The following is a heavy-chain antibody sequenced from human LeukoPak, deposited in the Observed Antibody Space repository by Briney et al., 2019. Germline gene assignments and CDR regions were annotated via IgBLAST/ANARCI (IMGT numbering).Heavy chain of an antibody. CDR1: GYTFTSYY. CDR3: ARKYSYGYTLHYYYYMDV. CDR2: INPSGGSA. Sequence: ASVKVSCKASGYTFTSYYMHWVRQAPGQGLEWMGIINPSGGSASYAQKFQGRVTMTRDTSTSTVYMELSSLRSEDTAVYYCARKYSYGYTLHYYYYMDVWGKGTTVTVSS. J-gene: IGHJ6*03. D-gene: IGHD5-18*01. V-gene: IGHV1-46*01.